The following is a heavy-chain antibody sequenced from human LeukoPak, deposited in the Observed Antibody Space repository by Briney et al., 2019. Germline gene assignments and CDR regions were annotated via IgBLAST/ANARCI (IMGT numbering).Heavy chain of an antibody. J-gene: IGHJ4*02. CDR3: ASSSSGYYVALGIWGY. CDR1: GGSFSGYY. D-gene: IGHD3-22*01. Sequence: SETLSLTCAVYGGSFSGYYWSWIRQPPGQGLEWIGEINHSGSTNYNPSLKSRVTISVDTSKNQFSLMLSSVTAADTAVYYCASSSSGYYVALGIWGYWGQGTLVTVSS. CDR2: INHSGST. V-gene: IGHV4-34*01.